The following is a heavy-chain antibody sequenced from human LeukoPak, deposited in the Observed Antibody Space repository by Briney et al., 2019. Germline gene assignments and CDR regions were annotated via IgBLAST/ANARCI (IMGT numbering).Heavy chain of an antibody. J-gene: IGHJ3*02. Sequence: PGGSLRLSCAASGFTFSSYSMNWVRQAPGKGLEWVSSISSSSSYIYYADSVKGRFTISRDNAKNSLYLQMNSLRAEDTALYHCAREEGGYAFDIWGQGTMVTVSS. CDR1: GFTFSSYS. CDR3: AREEGGYAFDI. V-gene: IGHV3-21*04. CDR2: ISSSSSYI. D-gene: IGHD2-15*01.